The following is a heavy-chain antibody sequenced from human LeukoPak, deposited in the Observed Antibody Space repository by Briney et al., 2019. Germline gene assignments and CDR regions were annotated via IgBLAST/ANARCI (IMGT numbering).Heavy chain of an antibody. Sequence: GGSLRLSCAASGFTFSSYSMNWVRQAPGKGLEWVSSISSSSSYIYYADSVKGRFTISRDNAKNPLYLQMNSLRAEDTAVYYCAKPGDYYYYYMDVWGKGTTVTVSS. D-gene: IGHD7-27*01. V-gene: IGHV3-21*01. CDR2: ISSSSSYI. J-gene: IGHJ6*03. CDR1: GFTFSSYS. CDR3: AKPGDYYYYYMDV.